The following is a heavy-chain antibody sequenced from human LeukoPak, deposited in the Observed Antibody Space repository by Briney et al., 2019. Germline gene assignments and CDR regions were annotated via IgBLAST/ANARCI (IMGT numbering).Heavy chain of an antibody. D-gene: IGHD1-14*01. Sequence: PGGSLRLSCAASGFTFSTYGVHWVRQAPGKGLVWVSRINPDGSRTDYADSVKGRFTISRDNAKNTLYLQMNSLRAEDTAVYFCARDIRSNRDYWGQGTLVTVSS. CDR2: INPDGSRT. V-gene: IGHV3-74*01. CDR1: GFTFSTYG. J-gene: IGHJ4*02. CDR3: ARDIRSNRDY.